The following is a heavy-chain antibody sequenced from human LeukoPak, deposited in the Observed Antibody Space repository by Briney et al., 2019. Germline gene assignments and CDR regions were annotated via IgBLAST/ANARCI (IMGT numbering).Heavy chain of an antibody. V-gene: IGHV3-66*01. CDR3: ARGPWASFDY. D-gene: IGHD3-16*01. CDR2: IYSDGDT. Sequence: GGSLRLSCAASGFTVSRNYMTWVRQAPGKGLEWVSVIYSDGDTYYVDSVKGRFTISRDNSKNTLYLQMNSLRAEDTAVYYCARGPWASFDYWGQGTLVTVSP. J-gene: IGHJ4*02. CDR1: GFTVSRNY.